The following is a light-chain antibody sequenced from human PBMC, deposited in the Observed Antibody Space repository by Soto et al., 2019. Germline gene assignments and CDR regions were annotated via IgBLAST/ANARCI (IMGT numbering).Light chain of an antibody. CDR2: DVT. CDR1: SSDVGDYNF. CDR3: SSYSSSNTPYV. Sequence: QSALTQPASVSGSPGQSITISCTGTSSDVGDYNFVSWYQKHPDKAPKLMIYDVTDRPSGVSNRFSGSKSGNTASLTISGLQADDEADYYCSSYSSSNTPYVFGTGTKLTVL. V-gene: IGLV2-14*01. J-gene: IGLJ1*01.